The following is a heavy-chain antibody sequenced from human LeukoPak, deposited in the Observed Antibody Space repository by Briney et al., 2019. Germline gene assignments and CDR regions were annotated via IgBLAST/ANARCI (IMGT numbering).Heavy chain of an antibody. D-gene: IGHD3-22*01. Sequence: GGSLRLSCAASGFTFSSYAMSWVRQAPGKGLEWVSAISGSGGSTYYADSVKGRFTISRDNSKNTLYLQMNSLRAEDTAVYYCAKNSYYYDGSGYSYGYYFDYWGQGTLVTVSS. V-gene: IGHV3-23*01. J-gene: IGHJ4*02. CDR3: AKNSYYYDGSGYSYGYYFDY. CDR2: ISGSGGST. CDR1: GFTFSSYA.